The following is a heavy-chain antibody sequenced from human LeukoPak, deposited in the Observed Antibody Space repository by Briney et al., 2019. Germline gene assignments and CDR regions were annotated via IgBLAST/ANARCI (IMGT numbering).Heavy chain of an antibody. J-gene: IGHJ5*02. CDR3: AREGFDP. Sequence: PGGSLRLSCAASGFDFDDYGMNWVRQAPGKGLECVANINQDGSDKYYVDSVKGRFTISRDTSKNTAYLQINSLRVEDTAVYYCAREGFDPWGQGTPVTVSS. CDR2: INQDGSDK. CDR1: GFDFDDYG. V-gene: IGHV3-7*01.